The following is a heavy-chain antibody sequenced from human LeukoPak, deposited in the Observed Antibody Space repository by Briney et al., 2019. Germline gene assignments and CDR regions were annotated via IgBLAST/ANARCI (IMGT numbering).Heavy chain of an antibody. D-gene: IGHD3-22*01. J-gene: IGHJ4*02. CDR2: IWYDGTNK. V-gene: IGHV3-33*01. Sequence: GRSLRLSCAASGFTFNSYGMHWVRQAPGKGLEWVALIWYDGTNKYYADSVKGRFTISRDSSKNTLYLQMNNLRAEDTAVCYCARGPYYYDISGSPRGDYWGQGTLVTVSS. CDR1: GFTFNSYG. CDR3: ARGPYYYDISGSPRGDY.